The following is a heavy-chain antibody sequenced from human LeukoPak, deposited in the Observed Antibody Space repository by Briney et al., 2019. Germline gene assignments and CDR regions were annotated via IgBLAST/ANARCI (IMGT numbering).Heavy chain of an antibody. J-gene: IGHJ5*02. CDR1: GFTFSSYW. CDR3: ARGPDMVRGGGSRARWFDP. Sequence: PGGSLRLSCAASGFTFSSYWMSWVRQAPGKGLEWVANIKQDGSEKYYVDSVKGRFTISRDNAKNSLYLQMNSLRAEDTAVYYCARGPDMVRGGGSRARWFDPWGQGTLVTVSS. D-gene: IGHD3-10*01. CDR2: IKQDGSEK. V-gene: IGHV3-7*01.